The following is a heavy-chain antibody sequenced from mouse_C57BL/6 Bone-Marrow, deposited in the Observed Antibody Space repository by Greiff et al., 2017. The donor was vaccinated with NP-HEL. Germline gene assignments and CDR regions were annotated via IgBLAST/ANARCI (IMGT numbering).Heavy chain of an antibody. Sequence: DVMLVESGGDLVKPGGSLKLSCAASGFTFSSYGMSWVRQTPDKRLEWVATISSGGSYTYYPDSVKGRFTISRDNAKNTLYLQMSSLKSEDTAMYYCARLVKSLFDYWGQGTTLTVSS. CDR1: GFTFSSYG. CDR2: ISSGGSYT. CDR3: ARLVKSLFDY. D-gene: IGHD2-1*01. V-gene: IGHV5-6*02. J-gene: IGHJ2*01.